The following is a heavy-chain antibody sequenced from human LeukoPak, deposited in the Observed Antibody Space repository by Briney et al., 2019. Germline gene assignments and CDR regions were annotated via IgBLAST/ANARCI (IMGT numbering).Heavy chain of an antibody. Sequence: GASVKVSCKASGYTFTAYYMHWVRQAPGQGLEWMGWINPNSGGTKYAQKFQGRVTMTRDSSISTAFMDLSRLRSDDTAVYYCARPPGEYSTWYDYWGQGTLVTVSS. CDR2: INPNSGGT. J-gene: IGHJ4*02. CDR3: ARPPGEYSTWYDY. V-gene: IGHV1-2*02. D-gene: IGHD6-13*01. CDR1: GYTFTAYY.